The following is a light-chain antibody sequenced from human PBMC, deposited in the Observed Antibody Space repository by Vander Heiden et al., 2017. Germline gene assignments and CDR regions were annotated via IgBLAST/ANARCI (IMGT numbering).Light chain of an antibody. CDR1: QSVSSY. J-gene: IGKJ4*01. V-gene: IGKV3-11*01. CDR3: QQRSNWPLT. Sequence: EIVLTQSPATLSLSPGESAHLSCRASQSVSSYLAWYQQKPGQAPRLLIYDASNRATGIPARFSGSGSGTDFTLTISSLEPEDFAVYYCQQRSNWPLTFGGGTKVEIK. CDR2: DAS.